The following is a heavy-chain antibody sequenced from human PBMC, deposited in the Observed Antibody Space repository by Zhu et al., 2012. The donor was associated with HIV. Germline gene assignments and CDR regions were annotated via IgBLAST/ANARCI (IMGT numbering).Heavy chain of an antibody. CDR3: AGEEMVREASWFDP. CDR1: GYSISSGYY. Sequence: QVQLQESGPGLVKPSETLSLTCAVSGYSISSGYYWGWIRQPPGKGLEWIGNIYHSGSIYYNPSLKSRVTISLDTSKDQFSLKLSSVTAADTAVYYCAGEEMVREASWFDPWGQGKPGHRLL. V-gene: IGHV4-38-2*02. CDR2: IYHSGSI. D-gene: IGHD5-24*01. J-gene: IGHJ5*02.